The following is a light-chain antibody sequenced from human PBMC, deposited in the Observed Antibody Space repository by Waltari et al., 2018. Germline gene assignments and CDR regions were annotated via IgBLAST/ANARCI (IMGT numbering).Light chain of an antibody. Sequence: DIQMTQAPSSLSASVGDNITITGRASRSVSPYLNWYQQKPGNAPKLLIYAASSLLSGVPSSFSGSGFGTDFTLTISSLQADDFATYFCQQSYSSLRPFGQGPKVEV. V-gene: IGKV1-39*01. J-gene: IGKJ1*01. CDR2: AAS. CDR3: QQSYSSLRP. CDR1: RSVSPY.